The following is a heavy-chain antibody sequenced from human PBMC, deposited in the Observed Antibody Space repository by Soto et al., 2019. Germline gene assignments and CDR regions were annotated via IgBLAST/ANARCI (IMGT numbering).Heavy chain of an antibody. V-gene: IGHV3-21*01. D-gene: IGHD6-13*01. Sequence: EVHLVESGGGLVKPGGSLRLSCAASGFTFSSFSMNWVRQAPGKGLEWVSSISSSSSYIYYADSVKGRFTISRDNAKKSPCMQMNSLRAEDTAVYYCARELSSWYGSKDWFDHWGQGTLVSVCS. CDR2: ISSSSSYI. J-gene: IGHJ5*02. CDR3: ARELSSWYGSKDWFDH. CDR1: GFTFSSFS.